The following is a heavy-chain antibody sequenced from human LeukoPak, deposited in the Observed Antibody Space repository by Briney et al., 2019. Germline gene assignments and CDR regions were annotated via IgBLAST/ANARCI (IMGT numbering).Heavy chain of an antibody. J-gene: IGHJ4*02. CDR2: INSDGSTT. CDR3: VRIATVTTPDY. D-gene: IGHD4-17*01. CDR1: GFTFSTYW. V-gene: IGHV3-74*01. Sequence: PGGSLRLSCAASGFTFSTYWMHWVRQPLGKGLVWVSRINSDGSTTNYADSVKGRFTISRDNAKNTLYLQMNSLTVEDTAVYYCVRIATVTTPDYWGQGTLVTVSS.